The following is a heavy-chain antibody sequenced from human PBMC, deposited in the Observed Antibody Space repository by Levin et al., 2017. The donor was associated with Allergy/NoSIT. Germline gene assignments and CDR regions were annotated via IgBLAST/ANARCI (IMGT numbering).Heavy chain of an antibody. D-gene: IGHD3-3*01. CDR3: ATWAYDFWSGYYTHFDY. J-gene: IGHJ4*02. V-gene: IGHV3-33*01. CDR2: IWYDGSNK. Sequence: GGSLRLSCAASGFTFSSYGMHWVRQAPGKGLEWVAVIWYDGSNKYYADSVKGRFTISRDNSKNTLYLQMNSLRAEDTAVYYCATWAYDFWSGYYTHFDYWGQGTLVTVSS. CDR1: GFTFSSYG.